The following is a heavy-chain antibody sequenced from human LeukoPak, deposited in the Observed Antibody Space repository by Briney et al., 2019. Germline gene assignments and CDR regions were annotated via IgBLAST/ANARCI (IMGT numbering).Heavy chain of an antibody. J-gene: IGHJ5*02. Sequence: SETLSLTCTVSGGSISSYYWSWIRQPPGKGLEWIGYIYYRGSTNYNPSLKSRVTISVDTSKNQFSLKLSSVTAADTAVYYCARDLGLGNWFDPWGQGTLVTVSS. CDR2: IYYRGST. CDR3: ARDLGLGNWFDP. V-gene: IGHV4-59*01. CDR1: GGSISSYY. D-gene: IGHD3/OR15-3a*01.